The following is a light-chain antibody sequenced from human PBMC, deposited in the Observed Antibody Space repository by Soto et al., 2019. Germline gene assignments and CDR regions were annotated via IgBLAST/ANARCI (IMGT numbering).Light chain of an antibody. Sequence: QSALTQPASVSGSPGQSITISCSGTSSDVGGYNYVSWYQQHSGKAPKLMIYEVSNRPSGVSNRFSGSKSGNTASLTISGLQAEDEADYYCCSYTSSSTLEVFGGGTKLTVL. CDR2: EVS. J-gene: IGLJ3*02. CDR1: SSDVGGYNY. V-gene: IGLV2-14*01. CDR3: CSYTSSSTLEV.